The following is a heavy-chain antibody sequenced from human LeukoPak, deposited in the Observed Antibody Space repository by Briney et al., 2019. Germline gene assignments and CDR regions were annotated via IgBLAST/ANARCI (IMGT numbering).Heavy chain of an antibody. D-gene: IGHD3-16*01. CDR3: ATKRGGGRPVDY. CDR1: GFFFTNYE. CDR2: ISSSGSTP. V-gene: IGHV3-48*03. Sequence: GGSLRLSCAASGFFFTNYEMNWVRQAPGKGLEWVSYISSSGSTPYYADSVKGRFTISRDNAKNSLYLQMNSLRAEDTAVYYCATKRGGGRPVDYWGQGTLVTVSS. J-gene: IGHJ4*02.